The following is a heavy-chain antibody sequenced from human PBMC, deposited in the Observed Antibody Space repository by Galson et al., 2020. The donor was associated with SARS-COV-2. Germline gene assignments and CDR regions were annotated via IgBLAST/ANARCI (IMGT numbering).Heavy chain of an antibody. Sequence: GGSLRLSCAASGFIFDSYWMSWVRQAPGKGLEWVANIKQDGSEKYYVDSVKGRFTLSRDNAKNSLFLHMNSLRAEDTAVYYCARLSIAAAGVDFWGQGTLVTVSS. J-gene: IGHJ4*02. CDR1: GFIFDSYW. CDR3: ARLSIAAAGVDF. CDR2: IKQDGSEK. D-gene: IGHD6-13*01. V-gene: IGHV3-7*04.